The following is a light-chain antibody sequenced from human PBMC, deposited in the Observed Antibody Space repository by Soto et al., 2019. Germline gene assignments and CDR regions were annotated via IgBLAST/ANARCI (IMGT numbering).Light chain of an antibody. Sequence: EIMLTQSPSTLSLSPGERATLSCRASQSISSDLAWYQQKPGQAPRLLMYDASNRATGIPARFSGSGSGTAFTLNIISLEPDDLAVYYCQQRSTWPLTFGGGTKVEIK. CDR2: DAS. V-gene: IGKV3-11*01. J-gene: IGKJ4*01. CDR1: QSISSD. CDR3: QQRSTWPLT.